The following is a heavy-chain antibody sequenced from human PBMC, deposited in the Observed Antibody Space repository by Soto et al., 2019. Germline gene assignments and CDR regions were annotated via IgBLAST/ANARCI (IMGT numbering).Heavy chain of an antibody. Sequence: GASVKVSCKASGGTFSSYAISWVRQAPGQGLEWMGGIIPIFGTANYAQKFQGRVTITADESTSTAYMELSSLRSEDTAVYYCARAATYYYDSSGYHLDYWGQGTLVTVSS. CDR1: GGTFSSYA. V-gene: IGHV1-69*13. CDR3: ARAATYYYDSSGYHLDY. CDR2: IIPIFGTA. D-gene: IGHD3-22*01. J-gene: IGHJ4*02.